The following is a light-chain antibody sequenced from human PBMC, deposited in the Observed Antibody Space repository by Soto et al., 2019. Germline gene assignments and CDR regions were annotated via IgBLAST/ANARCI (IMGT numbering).Light chain of an antibody. J-gene: IGKJ5*01. V-gene: IGKV1-5*01. CDR2: VAS. CDR3: QQRNSYPIT. CDR1: QTISSW. Sequence: DITISHSPSTLYVSFRDRVTITCRASQTISSWLAWYQQKPGKAPKRLIYVASSLQSGVPSRFSGSGSGTEFTLTISSLQPEDFATYYCQQRNSYPITFGQGTRLEI.